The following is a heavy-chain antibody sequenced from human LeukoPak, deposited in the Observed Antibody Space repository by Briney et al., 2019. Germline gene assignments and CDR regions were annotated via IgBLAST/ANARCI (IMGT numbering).Heavy chain of an antibody. CDR1: GFTFSSYS. CDR2: ISSGSTYM. CDR3: GRVGGRSKAAKGDAFDI. J-gene: IGHJ3*02. V-gene: IGHV3-21*01. D-gene: IGHD6-6*01. Sequence: GGSLRLSCAASGFTFSSYSMNWVRQAPGKGLEWVSSISSGSTYMYYADSVKGRFTISRDNVQNSMYLQMNSLRAEDTAVYYCGRVGGRSKAAKGDAFDIWGQWTMVTVSS.